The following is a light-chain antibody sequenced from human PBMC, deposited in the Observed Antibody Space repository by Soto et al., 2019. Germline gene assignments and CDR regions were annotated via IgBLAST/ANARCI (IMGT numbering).Light chain of an antibody. V-gene: IGKV3-20*01. CDR1: QSVSSN. Sequence: EIVMTQSPATLSVSPGERATLSCRASQSVSSNLAWHQQKPGQAPRILMYAASSRATGIPDRFSGSGSGTDFTLTISRLEPEDFAVYYCQQYGSSPQTFGQGTKVDIK. CDR3: QQYGSSPQT. J-gene: IGKJ1*01. CDR2: AAS.